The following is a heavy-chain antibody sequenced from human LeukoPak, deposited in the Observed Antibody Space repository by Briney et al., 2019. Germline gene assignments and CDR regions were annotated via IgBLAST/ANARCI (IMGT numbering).Heavy chain of an antibody. CDR3: ARDRRVTTFHWFDP. J-gene: IGHJ5*02. V-gene: IGHV4-4*07. Sequence: PSETPSLTCTVSGGSISSYYWSWIRQPAGKGLEWIGRIYTSGSTNYNPSHKSRVTMSVDTSKNQFSLKLSSVTAADTAVYYCARDRRVTTFHWFDPWGQGTLVTVSS. CDR1: GGSISSYY. CDR2: IYTSGST. D-gene: IGHD4-17*01.